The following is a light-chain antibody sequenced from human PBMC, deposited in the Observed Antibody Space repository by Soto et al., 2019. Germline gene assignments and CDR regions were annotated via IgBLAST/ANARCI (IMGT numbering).Light chain of an antibody. J-gene: IGKJ2*01. CDR1: QGISSY. V-gene: IGKV1-8*01. CDR2: AAS. Sequence: IRMTQSPSSFSASTGDRVTITCRASQGISSYLAWYQQKPGKAPKLLIYAASTLQSGVPSRFSGSGSGTDFTLTISCLQSEDFATYYCQQYYRYPYTFGQGTKLEIK. CDR3: QQYYRYPYT.